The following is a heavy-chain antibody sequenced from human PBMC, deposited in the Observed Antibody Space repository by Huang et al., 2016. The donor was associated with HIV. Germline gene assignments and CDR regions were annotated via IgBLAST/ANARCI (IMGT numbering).Heavy chain of an antibody. CDR2: IIPIFGTA. D-gene: IGHD3-3*01. CDR3: ARATYYDFWSGYRSFDY. Sequence: QVQLVQSGAEVKKPGSSVKVSCKASGGTFSSYAISWVRRAPGQGLEWRGGIIPIFGTANNAQKFQGRVTITADEATSTADMELSSLISEDTAVYYCARATYYDFWSGYRSFDYWGQGTLVTVSS. J-gene: IGHJ4*02. CDR1: GGTFSSYA. V-gene: IGHV1-69*13.